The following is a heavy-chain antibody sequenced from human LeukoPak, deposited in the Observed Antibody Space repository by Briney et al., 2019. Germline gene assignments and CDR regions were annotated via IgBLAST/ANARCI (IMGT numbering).Heavy chain of an antibody. Sequence: SVKVSCEASGGTFSSYAISWVRQAPGQGLEWMGGIIPIFGTANYAQKFQGRVTITADESTSTAYMELSSLRSEDTAVYYCARTAMYGSGSGYYYGMDVWGKGTTVTVSS. CDR2: IIPIFGTA. V-gene: IGHV1-69*13. CDR1: GGTFSSYA. J-gene: IGHJ6*04. CDR3: ARTAMYGSGSGYYYGMDV. D-gene: IGHD3-10*01.